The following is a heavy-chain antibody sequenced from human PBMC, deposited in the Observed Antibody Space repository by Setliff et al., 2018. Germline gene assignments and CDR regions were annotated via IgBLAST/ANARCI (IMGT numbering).Heavy chain of an antibody. CDR2: IYHSGST. V-gene: IGHV4-31*03. J-gene: IGHJ6*03. Sequence: SETLSLTCTVSGGSIGSGDYYWSWIRQYPGKDLEWIGYIYHSGSTYYNPTLKSRVIISVDTSKNQFSLKLSSVTAADTAVYFCAREVREGYYYMDVWGKGTTVTVSS. CDR1: GGSIGSGDYY. D-gene: IGHD1-26*01. CDR3: AREVREGYYYMDV.